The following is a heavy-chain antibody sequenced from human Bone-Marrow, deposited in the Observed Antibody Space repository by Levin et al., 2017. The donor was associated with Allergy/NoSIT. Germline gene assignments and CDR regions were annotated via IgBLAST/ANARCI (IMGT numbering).Heavy chain of an antibody. Sequence: SQTLSLTCTVSGGSISSYYWSWIRQPPGKGLEWIGYIYYSGSTNYNPSLKSRVTISVDTSKNQFSLKLSSVTAADTAVYYCARWGRARRDRVLTGYMDVWGKGTTVTVSS. V-gene: IGHV4-59*01. CDR3: ARWGRARRDRVLTGYMDV. CDR2: IYYSGST. CDR1: GGSISSYY. D-gene: IGHD5-12*01. J-gene: IGHJ6*03.